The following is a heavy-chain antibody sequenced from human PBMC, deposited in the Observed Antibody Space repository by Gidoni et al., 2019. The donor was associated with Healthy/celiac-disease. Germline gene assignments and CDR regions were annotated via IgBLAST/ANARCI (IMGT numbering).Heavy chain of an antibody. CDR2: IWYDGSNK. V-gene: IGHV3-33*01. Sequence: QVQLVESGGGVVQPGRSLRLSCAASGFTFSSYGMHWVRQAPGKGLEWVAVIWYDGSNKYYADSGKGRFTISRDNSKNTLYLQMNSLRAEDTAVYYCASDCSGGSCYWGQGTLVTVSS. J-gene: IGHJ4*02. D-gene: IGHD2-15*01. CDR3: ASDCSGGSCY. CDR1: GFTFSSYG.